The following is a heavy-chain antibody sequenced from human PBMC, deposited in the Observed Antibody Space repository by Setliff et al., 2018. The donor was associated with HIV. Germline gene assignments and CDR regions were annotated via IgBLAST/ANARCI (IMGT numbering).Heavy chain of an antibody. CDR1: GASISSGLYY. CDR3: ARLDCSSSSGFVDY. J-gene: IGHJ4*02. Sequence: SETLSLTCTVSGASISSGLYYWNWIRQPAGKGLEWIGRISSSGSTTYSPSLKSRVTISVDTSKNQFSLNLRSVTAADTAVYYCARLDCSSSSGFVDYWGQGTLVTVSS. V-gene: IGHV4-61*02. CDR2: ISSSGST. D-gene: IGHD2-2*01.